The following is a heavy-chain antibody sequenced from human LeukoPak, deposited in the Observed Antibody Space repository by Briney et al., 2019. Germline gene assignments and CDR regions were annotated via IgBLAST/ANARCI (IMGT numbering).Heavy chain of an antibody. CDR1: GFTFSSYS. V-gene: IGHV3-48*02. CDR3: ASSGSYRFDY. CDR2: ITASGTAM. Sequence: PGGSLRLSCAASGFTFSSYSMDWVRQAPGKGLEWVSHITASGTAMFYADSVRDRFTISRDNAKNSLYLQMNSLRDEDTAVYYCASSGSYRFDYWGRGTLVTVSS. J-gene: IGHJ4*02. D-gene: IGHD1-26*01.